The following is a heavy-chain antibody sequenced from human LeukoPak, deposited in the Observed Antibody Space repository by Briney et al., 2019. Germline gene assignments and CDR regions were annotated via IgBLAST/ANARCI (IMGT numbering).Heavy chain of an antibody. Sequence: GGSLRLSRAASGFTFSSYSMDWVRQAPGKGLEWVSSISSSSSYIYYADSVKGRFTISRDNAKNSLYLQMNSLRAEDTAVYYCAKGRGPMEYYFDYWGQGILVTVSS. CDR3: AKGRGPMEYYFDY. J-gene: IGHJ4*02. V-gene: IGHV3-21*01. CDR2: ISSSSSYI. CDR1: GFTFSSYS. D-gene: IGHD3-10*01.